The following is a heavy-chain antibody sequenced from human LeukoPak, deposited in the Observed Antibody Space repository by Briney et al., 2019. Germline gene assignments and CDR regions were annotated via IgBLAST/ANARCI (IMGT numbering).Heavy chain of an antibody. CDR2: IFYSGST. D-gene: IGHD2/OR15-2a*01. CDR3: ARLRGNYFPDC. J-gene: IGHJ4*02. Sequence: SETLSLTCTVSGCSMNNYYWTWIRQPPGQGLEWIAYIFYSGSTKYNPSLKSRVTISVDTSKNQFSLRLNSVTAADTAVYYCARLRGNYFPDCWGQGTLVTVSS. CDR1: GCSMNNYY. V-gene: IGHV4-59*01.